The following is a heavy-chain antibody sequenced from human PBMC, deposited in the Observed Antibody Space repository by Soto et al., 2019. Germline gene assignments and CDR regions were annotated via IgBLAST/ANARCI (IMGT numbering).Heavy chain of an antibody. Sequence: PSETLSLTCTVSSDSTSTHNWSWIRQTPEKGLEWIGYIYNSGSTCYNPSLKSRVTISVDTSKNQFSLKLSSVTAADTAVYYCARENGDWFDPWGQGTLVTVSS. D-gene: IGHD2-8*01. J-gene: IGHJ5*02. CDR1: SDSTSTHN. V-gene: IGHV4-59*11. CDR2: IYNSGST. CDR3: ARENGDWFDP.